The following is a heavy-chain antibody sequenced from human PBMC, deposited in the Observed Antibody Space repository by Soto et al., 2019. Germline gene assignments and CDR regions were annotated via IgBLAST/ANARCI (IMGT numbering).Heavy chain of an antibody. CDR1: AFVLRDYP. D-gene: IGHD1-7*01. Sequence: PGGSLRLSCVASAFVLRDYPMNLVRQAPGKGLEWVANINRRGSEANYAASVRGRFTISRDNARNLLYLQMESLRADDTAVYFCVRGTQTPGLDYWGQGSLVTV. CDR2: INRRGSEA. CDR3: VRGTQTPGLDY. J-gene: IGHJ4*02. V-gene: IGHV3-7*03.